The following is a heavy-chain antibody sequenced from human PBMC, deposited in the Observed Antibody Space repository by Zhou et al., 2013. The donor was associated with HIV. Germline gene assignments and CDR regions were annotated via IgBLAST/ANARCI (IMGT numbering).Heavy chain of an antibody. CDR2: IIPIFEAA. CDR3: ARAQGDILTEGYFDY. Sequence: QVQLVQSGAEVKKPGSSVKVSCKASGGTFSNYAISWVRQAPGQGLEWMGGIIPIFEAASYAQKFQDRLTITTDESTTTAYMDLSSLRSEDTAIYYCARAQGDILTEGYFDYWGQGNPGHRLL. D-gene: IGHD3-9*01. CDR1: GGTFSNYA. J-gene: IGHJ4*02. V-gene: IGHV1-69*05.